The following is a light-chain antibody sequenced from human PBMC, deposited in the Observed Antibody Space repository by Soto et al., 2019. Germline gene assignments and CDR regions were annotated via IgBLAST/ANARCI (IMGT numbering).Light chain of an antibody. Sequence: QSVLPQPPSASGSLGQSVTISCTGTSSDVGGYNFVSWFQQRPGEAPKLLIYEVSNRPSGVPDRFSGSKSCNTASLTVSGLQADDEADYYCCSFAGSGYVFGSGTKVTVL. CDR3: CSFAGSGYV. CDR2: EVS. CDR1: SSDVGGYNF. J-gene: IGLJ1*01. V-gene: IGLV2-8*01.